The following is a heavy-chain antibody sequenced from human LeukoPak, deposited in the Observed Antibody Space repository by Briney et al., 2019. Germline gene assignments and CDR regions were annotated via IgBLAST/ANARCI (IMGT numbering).Heavy chain of an antibody. Sequence: PSETLSLTCTVSGGSMSTSYWSWIRQPPGKGLEWIGYIFYSGSTDSNPSLKSRVTISVDMSTNQVSLKLRSVTAADTAVYYCARDPARNLGGGHLDWYFDLWGRGTLVTVSP. V-gene: IGHV4-59*12. D-gene: IGHD2-21*01. CDR2: IFYSGST. CDR1: GGSMSTSY. J-gene: IGHJ2*01. CDR3: ARDPARNLGGGHLDWYFDL.